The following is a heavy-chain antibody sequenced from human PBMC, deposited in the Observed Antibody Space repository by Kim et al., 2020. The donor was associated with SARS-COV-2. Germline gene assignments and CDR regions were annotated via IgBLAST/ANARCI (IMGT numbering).Heavy chain of an antibody. CDR1: VFTFRNYA. CDR2: ISYDGTNK. V-gene: IGHV3-30-3*01. CDR3: ATDLAQWMASRYFYVMDV. Sequence: GGSLRLSCAASVFTFRNYALHWVRQAPGKGPEWVSVISYDGTNKYYADSVKGRFTISRDNSNDTLYLTINSLRIDDTALYYFATDLAQWMASRYFYVMDVWGQGTTVPGSS. D-gene: IGHD6-19*01. J-gene: IGHJ6*02.